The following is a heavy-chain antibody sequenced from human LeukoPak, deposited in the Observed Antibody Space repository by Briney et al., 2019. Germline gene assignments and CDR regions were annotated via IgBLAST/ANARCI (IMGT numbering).Heavy chain of an antibody. CDR2: MNPNSGNT. J-gene: IGHJ4*02. CDR1: GYTFTSYD. Sequence: GASVKVSCKASGYTFTSYDINWVRQATGQGLEWMGWMNPNSGNTGYAQKSQGRVTMTRNTSISTAYMELSSLRSEDTAVYYCARGARYCSSTSCPYSSSWYEYWGQGTLVTVSS. CDR3: ARGARYCSSTSCPYSSSWYEY. D-gene: IGHD2-2*01. V-gene: IGHV1-8*01.